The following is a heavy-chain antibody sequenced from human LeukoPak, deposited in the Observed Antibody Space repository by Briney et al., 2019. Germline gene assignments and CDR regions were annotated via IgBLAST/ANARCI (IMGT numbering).Heavy chain of an antibody. CDR3: ARHPPYYSSSWYWFSASFDY. D-gene: IGHD6-13*01. CDR2: IYYSGST. V-gene: IGHV4-39*01. J-gene: IGHJ4*02. CDR1: GGSISSSSYY. Sequence: SETLSLACTVSGGSISSSSYYWGWIRQPPGKGLEWIGSIYYSGSTYYNPSLKSRVTISVDTSKNQFSLKLGSVTAADTAVYYCARHPPYYSSSWYWFSASFDYWGQGTLVTVSS.